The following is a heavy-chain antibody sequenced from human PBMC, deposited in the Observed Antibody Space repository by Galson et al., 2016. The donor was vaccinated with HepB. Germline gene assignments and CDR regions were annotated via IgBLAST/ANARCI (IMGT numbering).Heavy chain of an antibody. Sequence: SLRLSCAASGFTFSSYAMSWVRQAPGKGLEWVSAISGSGGSTYYADSVKGRFTISRDNSKNTLYLQMNSLRAEDTAVYYCAKDLGFLEWLFFDSYYYYGMDVWGQGT. CDR1: GFTFSSYA. CDR3: AKDLGFLEWLFFDSYYYYGMDV. CDR2: ISGSGGST. D-gene: IGHD3-3*01. J-gene: IGHJ6*02. V-gene: IGHV3-23*01.